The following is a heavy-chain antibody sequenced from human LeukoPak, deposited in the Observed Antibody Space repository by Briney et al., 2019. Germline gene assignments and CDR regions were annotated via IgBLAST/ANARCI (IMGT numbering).Heavy chain of an antibody. D-gene: IGHD5-24*01. CDR3: ARELDGNGGWFDP. V-gene: IGHV4-59*01. Sequence: SETLSLTCTVSGDYISDYYWSWIRDPLGKGLEWIGEVYYSGSTHYNPFLKSRVTISIDTSKNEFSLRLTSVTAADTAVYYCARELDGNGGWFDPWGQGTLVTVSS. CDR2: VYYSGST. CDR1: GDYISDYY. J-gene: IGHJ5*02.